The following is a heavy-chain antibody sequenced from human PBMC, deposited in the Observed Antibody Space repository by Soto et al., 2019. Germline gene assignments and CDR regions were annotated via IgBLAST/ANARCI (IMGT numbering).Heavy chain of an antibody. CDR2: IKSKTDGGTT. CDR1: VFTFSNAW. J-gene: IGHJ4*02. Sequence: WGSLRVSCATSVFTFSNAWMSWVRQAPGKGLEWVGRIKSKTDGGTTDYAAPVKGRFTISRDDSKNALYLQMNSLKTEDTAVYYCTTPQWLVSRAAFDYWGQGTMVTVSS. V-gene: IGHV3-15*01. D-gene: IGHD6-19*01. CDR3: TTPQWLVSRAAFDY.